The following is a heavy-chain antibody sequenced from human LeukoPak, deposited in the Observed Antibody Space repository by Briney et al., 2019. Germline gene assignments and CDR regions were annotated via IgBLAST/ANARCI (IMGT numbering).Heavy chain of an antibody. CDR1: GYSISSGYY. Sequence: SETLSLTCTVSGYSISSGYYWGWIRQPPGKGLEWIGSFYHSGSTYYNPSLKSRVTISVDTSKNQFSLKLNSVTAADTAVYYCARVSWAATLIGYFDYWGQGTLVTVSS. V-gene: IGHV4-38-2*02. CDR3: ARVSWAATLIGYFDY. CDR2: FYHSGST. D-gene: IGHD2-15*01. J-gene: IGHJ4*02.